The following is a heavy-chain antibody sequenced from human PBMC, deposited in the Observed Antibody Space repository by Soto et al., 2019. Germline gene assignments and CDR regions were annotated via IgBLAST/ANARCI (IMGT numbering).Heavy chain of an antibody. V-gene: IGHV3-33*01. CDR2: IWYDGSNK. J-gene: IGHJ6*04. Sequence: QVQLVESGGGVVQPGRSLRLSCAASGFTFSSYGMHWVRQAPGKGLEWVAVIWYDGSNKYYADSVKGRFTISRDNSKNTLYLQMNSLRAEDTAVYYCARDRGSSSPYSMDVWGDGTTVTVSS. CDR3: ARDRGSSSPYSMDV. D-gene: IGHD6-13*01. CDR1: GFTFSSYG.